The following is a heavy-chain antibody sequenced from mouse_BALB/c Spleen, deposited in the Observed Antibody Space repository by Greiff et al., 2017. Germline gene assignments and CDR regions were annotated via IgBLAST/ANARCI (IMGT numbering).Heavy chain of an antibody. Sequence: VQLVESGPGLVAPSQSLSITCTVSGFSLTSYGVHWVRQPPGKGLEWLGVIWAGGSTNYNSALMSRLSISKDNSKSQVFLKMNSLQTDDTAMYYCARVDSSGFLFAYWGQGTLVTVSA. CDR2: IWAGGST. D-gene: IGHD3-2*01. J-gene: IGHJ3*01. V-gene: IGHV2-9*02. CDR1: GFSLTSYG. CDR3: ARVDSSGFLFAY.